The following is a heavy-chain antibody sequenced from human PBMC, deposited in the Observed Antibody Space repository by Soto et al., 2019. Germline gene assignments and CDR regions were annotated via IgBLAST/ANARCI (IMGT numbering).Heavy chain of an antibody. CDR3: ATNYGSAYRAFDY. D-gene: IGHD3-10*01. Sequence: QVQLVQSGAEVKKPGSSVKVSCKASGDTFSFYTINWVRQAPGLGLEWMGRINPILSMSNYAQKFQGRVTITAENSTSTAYMELSSLRSDDTAMYYCATNYGSAYRAFDYWGLGALVTVSS. J-gene: IGHJ4*02. V-gene: IGHV1-69*02. CDR2: INPILSMS. CDR1: GDTFSFYT.